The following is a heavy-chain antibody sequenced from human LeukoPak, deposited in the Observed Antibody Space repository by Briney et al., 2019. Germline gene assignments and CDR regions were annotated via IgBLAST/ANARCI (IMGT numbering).Heavy chain of an antibody. CDR3: AKDLDATTGFDY. V-gene: IGHV3-23*01. Sequence: GGSLGLSCAASGFTFSSYAMSWVRQAPGKGLEWVSAISGSGGSTHYADSVKGRFTISRDNSKNTLYLQMNSLRAEDTAVYYCAKDLDATTGFDYWGQGTLVTVSS. J-gene: IGHJ4*02. CDR2: ISGSGGST. D-gene: IGHD1-26*01. CDR1: GFTFSSYA.